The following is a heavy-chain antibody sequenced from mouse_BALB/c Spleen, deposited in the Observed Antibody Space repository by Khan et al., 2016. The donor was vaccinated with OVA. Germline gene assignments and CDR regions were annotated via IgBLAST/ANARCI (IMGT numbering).Heavy chain of an antibody. D-gene: IGHD2-1*01. Sequence: EVELVESGGGLVKPGGSLKLSCAASGFTFSDYYMYWVRQTPEKRLEWVATISDGGSYTYYLDSVKGRFTISRDDAKNNLYLQMNSLKSEDTAMYYCARGFYGNPFAYWGQGTLGPGSA. CDR1: GFTFSDYY. J-gene: IGHJ3*01. CDR2: ISDGGSYT. V-gene: IGHV5-4*02. CDR3: ARGFYGNPFAY.